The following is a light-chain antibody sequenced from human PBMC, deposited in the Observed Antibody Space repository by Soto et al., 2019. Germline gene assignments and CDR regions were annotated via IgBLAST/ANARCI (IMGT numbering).Light chain of an antibody. V-gene: IGLV2-8*01. J-gene: IGLJ1*01. CDR2: EVS. CDR1: SRDVGGYNS. Sequence: LTQPPPASGSPARSVTISCTRTSRDVGGYNSASWYQQHPGKAPKLMIYEVSKRPSGVPDRFSGSKSGNTASLTVSGLQAEDEADYYCSSYAGSNNYVFGTGTKVTVL. CDR3: SSYAGSNNYV.